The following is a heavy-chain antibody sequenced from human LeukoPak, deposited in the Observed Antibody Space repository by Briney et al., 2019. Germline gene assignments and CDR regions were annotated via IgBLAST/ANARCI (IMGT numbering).Heavy chain of an antibody. Sequence: KSGGSLRLSCAASGFTFSSYSMNWVRQAPGRGLEWVSSITGSGTYIYYADSVKGRFTISRDNAKNSLYLQMNSLRAEDTAVYYCARDSGDYVVPRRVPDYWGQGTLVTVSS. CDR1: GFTFSSYS. D-gene: IGHD3-10*02. J-gene: IGHJ4*02. V-gene: IGHV3-21*01. CDR2: ITGSGTYI. CDR3: ARDSGDYVVPRRVPDY.